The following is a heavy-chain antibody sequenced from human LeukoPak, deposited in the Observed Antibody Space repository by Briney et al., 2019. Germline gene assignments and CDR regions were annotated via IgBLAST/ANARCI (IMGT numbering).Heavy chain of an antibody. D-gene: IGHD3-3*01. CDR3: ARSGYDFWSGYPRIFDY. CDR1: GFTFSSYC. Sequence: GGSLSLSCAASGFTFSSYCMNWVRQAPGKGLEWVSSISSSSSYIYYADSVKGRFTISRDNAKNSLYLQMNSLRAEDTAVYYCARSGYDFWSGYPRIFDYWGQGTLVTVSS. V-gene: IGHV3-21*01. CDR2: ISSSSSYI. J-gene: IGHJ4*02.